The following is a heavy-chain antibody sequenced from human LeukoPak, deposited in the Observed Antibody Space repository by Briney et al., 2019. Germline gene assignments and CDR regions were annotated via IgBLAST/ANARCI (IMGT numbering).Heavy chain of an antibody. CDR3: AREEMDIVATIRRSSDFYYYYYMDV. V-gene: IGHV3-7*01. Sequence: GGSLRLSCAASGFTFSSYWMTWVRQAPGKGLEWVANIKEDGSEKYYVDSVKGRFTISRDNAKNSLYLQMNSLRAEDTAVYYCAREEMDIVATIRRSSDFYYYYYMDVWGRGTTVTVSS. J-gene: IGHJ6*03. CDR2: IKEDGSEK. CDR1: GFTFSSYW. D-gene: IGHD5-12*01.